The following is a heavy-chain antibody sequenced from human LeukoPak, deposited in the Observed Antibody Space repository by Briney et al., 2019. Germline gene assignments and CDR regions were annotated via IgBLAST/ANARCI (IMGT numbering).Heavy chain of an antibody. J-gene: IGHJ6*03. D-gene: IGHD3-10*01. V-gene: IGHV4-34*01. CDR1: GGSFSGYY. CDR2: INHSGST. CDR3: ARRHRIMVRGVFTYYYYYMDV. Sequence: SETLSLTCAVYGGSFSGYYWSWIRQPPGKGLEWIGEINHSGSTNYNPSLKSRVTISVDTSKNQFSLKLSSVTAADTAVYYCARRHRIMVRGVFTYYYYYMDVWGKGTTVTISS.